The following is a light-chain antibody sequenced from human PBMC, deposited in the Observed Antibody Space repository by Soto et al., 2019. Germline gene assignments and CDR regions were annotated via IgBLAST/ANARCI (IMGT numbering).Light chain of an antibody. Sequence: QSALTQPRSVSGSPGQSVTISCAGTSSDVGAYNWVSWYQQHPGKVPKLIIYDVTRRPSGVPDRFSGSKSGNTASLTISGLQADDEAEYYCCSYAGSYTLVFGGGTKVTVL. CDR1: SSDVGAYNW. J-gene: IGLJ3*02. CDR2: DVT. CDR3: CSYAGSYTLV. V-gene: IGLV2-11*01.